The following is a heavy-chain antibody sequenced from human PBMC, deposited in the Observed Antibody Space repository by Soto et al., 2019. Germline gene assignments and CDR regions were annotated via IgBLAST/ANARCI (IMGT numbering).Heavy chain of an antibody. CDR1: GGSISSGGYS. J-gene: IGHJ4*02. V-gene: IGHV4-30-2*01. CDR2: IYHSGST. CDR3: ARAGGLGAVAADY. D-gene: IGHD6-19*01. Sequence: QLQLQESGSGLVKPSQTLSLTCAVSGGSISSGGYSWSWIRQPPGKGLEWIGYIYHSGSTYYNPSLKSRVTISVDRSKNQFSLKLSSVFAADTAVYYCARAGGLGAVAADYWGQGTLVTVSS.